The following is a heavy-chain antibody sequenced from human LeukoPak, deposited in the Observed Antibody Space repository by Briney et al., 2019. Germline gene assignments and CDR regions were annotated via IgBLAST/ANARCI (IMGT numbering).Heavy chain of an antibody. CDR1: GFTFDDYT. CDR3: AKDAYGGATFFYYMDV. D-gene: IGHD2/OR15-2a*01. CDR2: ISWNSGNI. Sequence: GGSLRLSCAGSGFTFDDYTMHWVRQTPGKGLEWVSGISWNSGNIAYADFVGGRFTISRDNAKNSLSLQMNSLSDEDTAVYYCAKDAYGGATFFYYMDVWGKGTTVTVSS. J-gene: IGHJ6*03. V-gene: IGHV3-9*01.